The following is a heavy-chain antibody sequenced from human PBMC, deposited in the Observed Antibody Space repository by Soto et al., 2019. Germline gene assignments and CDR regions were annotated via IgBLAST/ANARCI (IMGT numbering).Heavy chain of an antibody. D-gene: IGHD3-3*01. Sequence: ASVKVSCKASGYTFTSYDINWVRQATGQGLEWMGWMNPNSGNTGYAQKFQGRVTMTRNTSISTAYMELSSLRSEDTAVYYCARGLRFLEWLTKYYYYGMDVWGQGTTVTSP. CDR3: ARGLRFLEWLTKYYYYGMDV. CDR1: GYTFTSYD. CDR2: MNPNSGNT. V-gene: IGHV1-8*01. J-gene: IGHJ6*02.